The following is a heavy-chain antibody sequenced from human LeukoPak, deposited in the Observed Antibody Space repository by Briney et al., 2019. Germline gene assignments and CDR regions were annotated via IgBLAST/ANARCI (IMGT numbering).Heavy chain of an antibody. D-gene: IGHD2-2*01. CDR1: GGSISSYY. CDR3: ARLSYCSSTTCKNNWFDP. V-gene: IGHV4-59*01. Sequence: SETLSLTCTVSGGSISSYYWSWIRQPPGKGLEWIGYIYYSGSTNYNPSLKSRVTISVDTSKNQFSLKLSSVTAADTAVYYCARLSYCSSTTCKNNWFDPWGQGTLVTVPS. CDR2: IYYSGST. J-gene: IGHJ5*02.